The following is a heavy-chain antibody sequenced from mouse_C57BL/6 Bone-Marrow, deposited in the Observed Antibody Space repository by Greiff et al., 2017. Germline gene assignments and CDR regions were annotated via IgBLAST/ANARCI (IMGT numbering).Heavy chain of an antibody. Sequence: EVQLQQSGPVLVKPGASVKMSCKASGYTFTDYYMNWVKQSHGKSLEWIGVINPYNGGTSYNQKFKGKATLTVDKSSSTAYMELNSLTSEDSAVYDGASKGGVVASYYAMDYWGQGTSVTVSS. CDR3: ASKGGVVASYYAMDY. D-gene: IGHD1-1*01. CDR2: INPYNGGT. CDR1: GYTFTDYY. V-gene: IGHV1-19*01. J-gene: IGHJ4*01.